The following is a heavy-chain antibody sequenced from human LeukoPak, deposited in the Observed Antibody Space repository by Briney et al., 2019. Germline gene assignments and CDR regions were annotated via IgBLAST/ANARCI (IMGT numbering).Heavy chain of an antibody. CDR3: AKVTDSRPWYFDY. Sequence: PGGSLDLPVAPSGLTFNKMARRGFGQAPGKGLEGASAISGSGGTIYYADSVKGRFTISRDNAKNTLYLQMNSLRAEDSAVYYCAKVTDSRPWYFDYWGPGTLVTVSS. CDR2: ISGSGGTI. J-gene: IGHJ4*02. V-gene: IGHV3-23*01. CDR1: GLTFNKMA. D-gene: IGHD3-22*01.